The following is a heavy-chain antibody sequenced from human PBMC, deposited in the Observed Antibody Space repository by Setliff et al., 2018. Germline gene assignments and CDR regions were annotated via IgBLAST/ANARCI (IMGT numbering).Heavy chain of an antibody. J-gene: IGHJ1*01. CDR1: GYTFTTYG. Sequence: ASVKVSCKDSGYTFTTYGINWVRQAPGQGLEWLGGISVYNVRTNYAQKMESKVTMTLDTSTSKAYMELRRLRSDDTGVYFCERESGDGSSNDCYPWGQ. CDR3: ERESGDGSSNDCYP. V-gene: IGHV1-18*01. CDR2: ISVYNVRT. D-gene: IGHD2-2*01.